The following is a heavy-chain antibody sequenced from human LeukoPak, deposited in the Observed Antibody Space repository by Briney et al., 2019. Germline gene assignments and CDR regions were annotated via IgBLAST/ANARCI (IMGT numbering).Heavy chain of an antibody. D-gene: IGHD2-15*01. CDR3: ARVSSPGYYYYMDV. V-gene: IGHV4-34*01. Sequence: SETLSLTCAVYGGSFSGYYWSWIRQPPGKGLEWIGEINHSGSTNYNPSLKSRVTISVDTSKNQFSLKLSSVTAADTAVYYCARVSSPGYYYYMDVWGKGTTVTVSS. CDR2: INHSGST. J-gene: IGHJ6*03. CDR1: GGSFSGYY.